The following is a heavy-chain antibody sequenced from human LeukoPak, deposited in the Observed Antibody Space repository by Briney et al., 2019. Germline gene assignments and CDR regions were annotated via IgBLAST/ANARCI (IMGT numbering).Heavy chain of an antibody. CDR3: ARRAKSYYYGSGSYYKDAFDI. D-gene: IGHD3-10*01. J-gene: IGHJ3*02. Sequence: PSQTLSLTCTVSGGSITFGNYYWTWIRQPAGKGLEWIGRIYNTGLTDDNPSLKSRVTISVDTSKNQFSLKLSSVTAADTAVYYCARRAKSYYYGSGSYYKDAFDIWGQGTMVTVSS. V-gene: IGHV4-61*02. CDR1: GGSITFGNYY. CDR2: IYNTGLT.